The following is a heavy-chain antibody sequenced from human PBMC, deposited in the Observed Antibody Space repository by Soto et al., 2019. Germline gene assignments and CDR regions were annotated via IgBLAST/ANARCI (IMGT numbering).Heavy chain of an antibody. CDR3: ARDSPEIVGANLFDY. Sequence: PGGSLRLSCAASGFTFSSYGMHWVRQAPGKGLEWVAVIWYDGSNKYYADSVKGRFTISRDNSKNTLYLQMNSLRAEDTAVYYCARDSPEIVGANLFDYWGQGTLVTVSS. J-gene: IGHJ4*02. CDR1: GFTFSSYG. V-gene: IGHV3-33*01. D-gene: IGHD1-26*01. CDR2: IWYDGSNK.